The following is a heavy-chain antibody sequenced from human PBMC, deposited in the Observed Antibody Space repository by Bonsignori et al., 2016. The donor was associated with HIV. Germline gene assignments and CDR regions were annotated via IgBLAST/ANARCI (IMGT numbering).Heavy chain of an antibody. CDR1: GGSFSGFY. CDR2: VNQMGRH. D-gene: IGHD6-13*01. V-gene: IGHV4-34*01. Sequence: QVQFQQWGAGLLKPSETLSLTCAVYGGSFSGFYWSWIRQPPRKGAGVGLGKVNQMGRHQLQPVPQESTQHVSRHVQEPSSPLKLTSLTAADTAVYYCARGQGFSSSWYFGYWGRGSPGHRLL. CDR3: ARGQGFSSSWYFGY. J-gene: IGHJ4*02.